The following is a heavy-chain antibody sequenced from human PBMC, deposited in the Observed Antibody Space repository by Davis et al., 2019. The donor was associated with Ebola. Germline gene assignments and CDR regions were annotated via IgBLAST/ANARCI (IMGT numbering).Heavy chain of an antibody. CDR2: IIPIFGTA. CDR3: ARLREPEYSLWYFDL. V-gene: IGHV1-69*06. J-gene: IGHJ2*01. Sequence: AASVKVSCKASGGTFSSYAISWVRQAPGQGLEWMGGIIPIFGTANYAQKFQGRVTITADKSTSTAYMGLSSLRSEDTAVYYCARLREPEYSLWYFDLWGRGTLVTVSS. CDR1: GGTFSSYA. D-gene: IGHD2/OR15-2a*01.